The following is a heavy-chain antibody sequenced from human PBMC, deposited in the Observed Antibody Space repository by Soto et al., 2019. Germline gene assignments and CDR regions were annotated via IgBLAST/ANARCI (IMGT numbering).Heavy chain of an antibody. CDR2: LSTSGRT. J-gene: IGHJ2*01. Sequence: ETLSLTCTVSGDSIGNFYWSWIRQPAGKGLESIGRLSTSGRTNYSPSLQSRVTMSLDTSKNRFSLRLTSVSAADTAVYFCARGMGCYFDLWGRGTLVTVSS. D-gene: IGHD2-8*01. CDR3: ARGMGCYFDL. V-gene: IGHV4-4*07. CDR1: GDSIGNFY.